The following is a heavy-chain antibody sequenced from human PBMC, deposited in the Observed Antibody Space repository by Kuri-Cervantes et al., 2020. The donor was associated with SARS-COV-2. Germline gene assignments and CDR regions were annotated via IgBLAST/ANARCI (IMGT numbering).Heavy chain of an antibody. V-gene: IGHV1-58*02. J-gene: IGHJ3*02. CDR2: IVVGSGNT. CDR3: AAVLIDAFDI. CDR1: GFTFTSSA. Sequence: TVNVSCKASGFTFTSSAMQWVRQARGQRLEWIGWIVVGSGNTNYAQKFQERVTITRDMSTSTAYMELSSLRSEDMAVYYCAAVLIDAFDIWGQGTMVTVSS.